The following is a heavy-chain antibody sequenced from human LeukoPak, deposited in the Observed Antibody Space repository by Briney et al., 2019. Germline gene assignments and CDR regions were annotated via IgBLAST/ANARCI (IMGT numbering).Heavy chain of an antibody. D-gene: IGHD3-10*01. Sequence: SGGSLRLSCAASNFSVNNNYIDWVRQAPGKGLEWVSSLDNFGAKYYGDSVTGRFTVSRDLSKNTVYLQMSSLRADDTAVYYCAGGTYYGTGTRPGYLNYWGLGTLVTVSS. CDR1: NFSVNNNY. CDR3: AGGTYYGTGTRPGYLNY. V-gene: IGHV3-53*01. CDR2: LDNFGAK. J-gene: IGHJ4*02.